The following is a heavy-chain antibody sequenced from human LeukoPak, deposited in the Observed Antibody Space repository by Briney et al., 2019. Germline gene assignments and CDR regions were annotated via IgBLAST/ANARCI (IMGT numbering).Heavy chain of an antibody. V-gene: IGHV4-34*01. D-gene: IGHD3-10*01. CDR1: GGSFSGYY. CDR3: AADYGSGSQ. Sequence: SETLSLTCAVYGGSFSGYYWSWIRQPPGKGPEWIGEINHSGSTNYNPSLKSRVTISVDTSKNQFSLKLSSVTAADTAVYYCAADYGSGSQWGQGTLVTVSS. J-gene: IGHJ4*02. CDR2: INHSGST.